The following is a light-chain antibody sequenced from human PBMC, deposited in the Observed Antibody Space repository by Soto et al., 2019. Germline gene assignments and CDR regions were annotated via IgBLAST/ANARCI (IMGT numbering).Light chain of an antibody. V-gene: IGKV3-11*01. CDR3: QQRSNWHPIT. Sequence: EILLTQSPATRSLSPGERATLACRASQSVSRYLAWYQQTPGQAPRLLIYDASNRANGIPARFSGSGSGTDLTLTISSLETEDFAVYDCQQRSNWHPITFGQGTRLEIK. J-gene: IGKJ5*01. CDR2: DAS. CDR1: QSVSRY.